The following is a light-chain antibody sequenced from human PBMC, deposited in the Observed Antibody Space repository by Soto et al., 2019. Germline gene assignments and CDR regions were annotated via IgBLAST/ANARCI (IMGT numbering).Light chain of an antibody. CDR1: QSVSSSY. CDR3: AQDGSSPVT. V-gene: IGKV3-20*01. Sequence: EIVLTQSPGTLSLSPGERATLSCRASQSVSSSYLAWYQQKPGQAPRLLIYGASSRATGIPDRFSGSGSGTDFTVTIGRLEPEDFAVYYCAQDGSSPVTFGQGSKLEIK. J-gene: IGKJ2*01. CDR2: GAS.